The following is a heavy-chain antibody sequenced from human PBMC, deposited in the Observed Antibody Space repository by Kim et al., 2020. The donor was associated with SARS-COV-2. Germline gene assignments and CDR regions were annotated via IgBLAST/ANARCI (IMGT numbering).Heavy chain of an antibody. CDR2: FDPEDGET. CDR3: ATAVTITGTTGSEYYYYGMDV. J-gene: IGHJ6*02. D-gene: IGHD1-7*01. V-gene: IGHV1-24*01. CDR1: GYTLTELS. Sequence: ASVKVSCKVSGYTLTELSMHWVRQAPGKGLEWMGGFDPEDGETIYAQKFQGRVTMTEDTSTDTAYMELSSLRSEDTAVYYCATAVTITGTTGSEYYYYGMDVWGQGPRSPSP.